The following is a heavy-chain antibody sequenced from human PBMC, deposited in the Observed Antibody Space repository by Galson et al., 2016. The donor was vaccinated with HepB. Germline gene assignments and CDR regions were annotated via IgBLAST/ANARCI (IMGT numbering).Heavy chain of an antibody. D-gene: IGHD4-17*01. V-gene: IGHV4-31*11. Sequence: TLSLTCAVSGGSITSGPLCWTWIRQHPGKGLEWIGYIYYSGLAYYNMSLESRVTISVDTSNNQFSLKLNAVTAADTAVYYCARFYGDYTDSWGQGTLVTVSP. CDR1: GGSITSGPLC. CDR2: IYYSGLA. J-gene: IGHJ4*02. CDR3: ARFYGDYTDS.